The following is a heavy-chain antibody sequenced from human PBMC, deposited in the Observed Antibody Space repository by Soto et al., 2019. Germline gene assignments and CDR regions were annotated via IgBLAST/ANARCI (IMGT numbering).Heavy chain of an antibody. V-gene: IGHV4-31*03. CDR3: ARTGRGYSYGKYYFDY. CDR1: GGSISSGGYY. CDR2: IYYSGST. J-gene: IGHJ4*02. Sequence: SETLSLTCTVSGGSISSGGYYWSWIRQHPGKGLEWIGYIYYSGSTYYNPSLKSRVTISVDTSKNQFSLKLSSVTAADTAVYYCARTGRGYSYGKYYFDYWGQGTLVTVSS. D-gene: IGHD5-18*01.